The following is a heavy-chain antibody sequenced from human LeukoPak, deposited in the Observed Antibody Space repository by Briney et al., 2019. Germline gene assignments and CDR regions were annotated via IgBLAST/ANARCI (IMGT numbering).Heavy chain of an antibody. D-gene: IGHD3-9*01. CDR2: ISYDGSNK. CDR1: GFTFSSYA. CDR3: ARENYDILTGDYYFDY. Sequence: PGGSLILSCAASGFTFSSYAMHWVRQAPGKGLEWVAVISYDGSNKYYADSVKGRFTISRDNSKNTLYLQMNSLRAEDTAVYYCARENYDILTGDYYFDYWGQGTLVTVSS. V-gene: IGHV3-30-3*01. J-gene: IGHJ4*02.